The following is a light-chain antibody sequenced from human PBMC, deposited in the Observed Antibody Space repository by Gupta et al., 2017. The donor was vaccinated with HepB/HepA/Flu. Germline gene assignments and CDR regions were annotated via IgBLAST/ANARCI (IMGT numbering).Light chain of an antibody. CDR1: SGSIVSNY. J-gene: IGLJ3*02. CDR3: PYYDRSNRVV. CDR2: YDN. Sequence: NFMLTQPHSVSDSAGKTVTISCTRSSGSIVSNYEQWYQQRPGSDPTTVIEYDNQTPSGVPARFSCATECATTSALTNTSGLKTEDDAYYYCPYYDRSNRVVFGGGTKLTVL. V-gene: IGLV6-57*03.